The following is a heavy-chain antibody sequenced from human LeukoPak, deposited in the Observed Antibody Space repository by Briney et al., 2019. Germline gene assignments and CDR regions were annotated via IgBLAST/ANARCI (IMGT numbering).Heavy chain of an antibody. CDR1: GYTFTGYY. J-gene: IGHJ4*02. V-gene: IGHV1-2*02. Sequence: ASVKVSCKASGYTFTGYYMHWVRQAPGQGLEWMGWINPNSGGTNYAQKFQGRVTMTRDTSISTAYMELSRLRSDDTAVYYCARVRYFDWLALGYWGQGTLATVSS. CDR3: ARVRYFDWLALGY. D-gene: IGHD3-9*01. CDR2: INPNSGGT.